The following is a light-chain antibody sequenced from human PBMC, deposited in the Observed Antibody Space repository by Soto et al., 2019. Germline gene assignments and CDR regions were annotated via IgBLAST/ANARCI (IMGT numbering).Light chain of an antibody. V-gene: IGKV1-33*01. CDR2: DAS. CDR3: QQYDNLPG. CDR1: QDISNY. J-gene: IGKJ2*03. Sequence: DIQMTQSPSSLSASVGDRVTITCQASQDISNYLNWYQQKPGKAPKLLIYDASNLETGVPSRFSGSRSGTDFNFTISSLQPEDIATYYCQQYDNLPGFGLGTKLEIK.